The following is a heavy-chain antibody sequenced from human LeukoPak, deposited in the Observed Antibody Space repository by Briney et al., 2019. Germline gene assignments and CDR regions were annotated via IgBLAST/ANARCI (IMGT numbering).Heavy chain of an antibody. CDR3: AKALKGWTDAFDI. Sequence: GGSLRLSCAASGFTFSSYSMNWVRQAPGKGLEWVSSISSSSSYIYYADSVKGRFTISRDNAKNSLYLQMNSLRAEDTALYYCAKALKGWTDAFDIWGQGTMVTVSS. CDR1: GFTFSSYS. V-gene: IGHV3-21*04. D-gene: IGHD6-19*01. CDR2: ISSSSSYI. J-gene: IGHJ3*02.